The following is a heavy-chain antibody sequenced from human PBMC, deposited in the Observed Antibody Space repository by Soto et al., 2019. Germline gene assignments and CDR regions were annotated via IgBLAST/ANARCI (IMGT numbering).Heavy chain of an antibody. D-gene: IGHD3-10*01. V-gene: IGHV4-30-4*01. Sequence: PSETLSLTCTVSGGSISSGDYYWSWIRQPPGKGLERIGYIYYSGSTYYNPSLKSRVTISVDTSKNQFSLKLSSVTAADTAVYYCARGPLWFGESDQIDYGMDVWGQGTTVTVSS. CDR1: GGSISSGDYY. J-gene: IGHJ6*02. CDR2: IYYSGST. CDR3: ARGPLWFGESDQIDYGMDV.